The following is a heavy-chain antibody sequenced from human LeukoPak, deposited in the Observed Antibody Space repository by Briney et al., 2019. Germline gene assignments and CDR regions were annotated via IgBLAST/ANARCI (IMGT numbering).Heavy chain of an antibody. V-gene: IGHV3-48*03. CDR1: GFTFSSYE. D-gene: IGHD2-2*01. CDR3: ARRYCSSTSCLIDY. Sequence: GGSLRLSCAASGFTFSSYEMNWVRQAPGKGLEWVSYISSSGTTIYYADSVKGRFTISRDNAKNSLYLQMNSLRAEDTAVYYCARRYCSSTSCLIDYWGQGTLVTVLS. J-gene: IGHJ4*02. CDR2: ISSSGTTI.